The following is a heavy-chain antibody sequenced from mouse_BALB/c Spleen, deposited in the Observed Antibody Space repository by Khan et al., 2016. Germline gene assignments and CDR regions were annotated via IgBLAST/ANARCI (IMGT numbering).Heavy chain of an antibody. Sequence: QVQLKQSGAELVKAGASVKMSCKASGYTFTSYWMHWVKQRLGQGLEWFAETNPTNGRTYYNEKFKSKATLTVDKSSRTAYMLLSGPTFEDSAVYYCARIKKIVATYFDYWGKGTTLTVSS. CDR2: TNPTNGRT. V-gene: IGHV1S81*02. CDR3: ARIKKIVATYFDY. CDR1: GYTFTSYW. J-gene: IGHJ2*01. D-gene: IGHD1-1*01.